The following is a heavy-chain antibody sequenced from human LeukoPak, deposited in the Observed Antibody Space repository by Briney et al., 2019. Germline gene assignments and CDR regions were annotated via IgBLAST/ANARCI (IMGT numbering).Heavy chain of an antibody. CDR3: ARGRYYDYVWGSYRPYYFDY. CDR1: GYSFTSYW. D-gene: IGHD3-16*02. V-gene: IGHV5-51*01. J-gene: IGHJ4*02. Sequence: GESLKISCKGSGYSFTSYWIGWVRQMPGKGLEWMGIIYPGDSDTRYSPSFQGQVTISADNSISTAYLQWSRLKASDAAMYYCARGRYYDYVWGSYRPYYFDYWGQGTLVTVSS. CDR2: IYPGDSDT.